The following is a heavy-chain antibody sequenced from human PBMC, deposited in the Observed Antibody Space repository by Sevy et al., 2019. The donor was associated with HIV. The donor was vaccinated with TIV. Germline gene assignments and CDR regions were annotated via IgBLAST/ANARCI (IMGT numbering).Heavy chain of an antibody. J-gene: IGHJ6*02. CDR2: IWYDGSNK. CDR3: ARESYSSSSISFRSYYYYGMDV. CDR1: GFTFSSYG. V-gene: IGHV3-33*01. Sequence: GGSLRLSCAASGFTFSSYGMHWVRQAPGKGLEWVAVIWYDGSNKYYADSVKGRFTISRDNSKNTLYLQMNSLRAEDTAVYYCARESYSSSSISFRSYYYYGMDVWGQGTTVTVSS. D-gene: IGHD6-6*01.